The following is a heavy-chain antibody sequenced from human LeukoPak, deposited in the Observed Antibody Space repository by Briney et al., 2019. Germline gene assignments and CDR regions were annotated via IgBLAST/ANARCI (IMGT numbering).Heavy chain of an antibody. D-gene: IGHD6-19*01. Sequence: ASVKVSCKASGYTFTSYDINWVRQATGQGLEWMGWMNPNSGNTGYAQKFQGRVTMTRNTSISTAYMELSSLRSEDTAVYYCARGRAVAKNAPPDYWGQGTLVTVSS. V-gene: IGHV1-8*01. CDR2: MNPNSGNT. CDR1: GYTFTSYD. J-gene: IGHJ4*02. CDR3: ARGRAVAKNAPPDY.